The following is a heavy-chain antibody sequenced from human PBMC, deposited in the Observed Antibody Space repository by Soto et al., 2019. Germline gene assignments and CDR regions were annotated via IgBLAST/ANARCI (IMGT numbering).Heavy chain of an antibody. V-gene: IGHV3-30-3*01. CDR1: GFTFSSYA. J-gene: IGHJ5*02. D-gene: IGHD2-8*02. CDR3: ARDRAVVSRFDP. CDR2: ISYDGSNK. Sequence: QVQLVESGGGVVQPGRSLRLSCAASGFTFSSYAMHWVRQAPGKGLEWVAVISYDGSNKYYADSVKGRFTICRDNSKNTLYLQMNSLRAEDTAVYYCARDRAVVSRFDPWGQGTLVTVSS.